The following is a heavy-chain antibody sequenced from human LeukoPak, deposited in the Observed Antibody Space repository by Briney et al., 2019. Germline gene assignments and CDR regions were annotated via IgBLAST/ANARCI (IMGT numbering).Heavy chain of an antibody. CDR3: AKVLGRGSYHFDY. V-gene: IGHV3-23*01. CDR1: GFTFSSYA. J-gene: IGHJ4*02. Sequence: PGGSLRLSCAASGFTFSSYAMSWVRQAPGKGLEWVSAISGSGGSTYYADSVKGRFTISRDNSKNTLYLQMNSLRAEDTALYYCAKVLGRGSYHFDYWGQGTLVTVSS. D-gene: IGHD1-26*01. CDR2: ISGSGGST.